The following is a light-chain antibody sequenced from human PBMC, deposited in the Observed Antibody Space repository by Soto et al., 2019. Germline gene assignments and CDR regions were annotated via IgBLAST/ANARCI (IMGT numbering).Light chain of an antibody. CDR3: QSYDRSLSVV. V-gene: IGLV1-40*01. J-gene: IGLJ2*01. CDR1: SSNIGAGYD. CDR2: GNS. Sequence: QSVLPQPPSVSGAPGQRVTISCTGTSSNIGAGYDVHWYQQLPGTAPKLLISGNSNRPSGVPDRFSGYKSGTSASLAITGLQAEDEAVYYCQSYDRSLSVVFGGGTKLPVL.